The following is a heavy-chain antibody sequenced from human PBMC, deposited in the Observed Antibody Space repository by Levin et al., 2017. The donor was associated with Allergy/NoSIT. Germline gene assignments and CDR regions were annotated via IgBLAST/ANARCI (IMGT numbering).Heavy chain of an antibody. CDR2: INHSGST. CDR3: ARGGYCITSCAGWSDFQH. CDR1: DASFSGYY. D-gene: IGHD2-2*01. V-gene: IGHV4-34*01. Sequence: SETLSLTCDVYDASFSGYYWSWIRQPPGKGLEWVGEINHSGSTYYNPSLESRVTISVDTSKNQFSLKLNSVTAADTAVYYCARGGYCITSCAGWSDFQHWGQGTLVTVSS. J-gene: IGHJ1*01.